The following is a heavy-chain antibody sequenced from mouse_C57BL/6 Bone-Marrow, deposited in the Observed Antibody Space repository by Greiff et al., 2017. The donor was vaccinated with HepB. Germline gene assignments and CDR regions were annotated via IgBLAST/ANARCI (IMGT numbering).Heavy chain of an antibody. Sequence: QVQLKQPGAELVKPGASVKLSCKASGYTFTSYWMHWVKQRPGRGLEWIGRIDPNSGGTKYNEKFKSKATLTVDKPSSTAYMQLSSLTSEDSAVYYCARSSFITTVVSHWYFDVWGTGTTVTVSS. D-gene: IGHD1-1*01. J-gene: IGHJ1*03. V-gene: IGHV1-72*01. CDR2: IDPNSGGT. CDR1: GYTFTSYW. CDR3: ARSSFITTVVSHWYFDV.